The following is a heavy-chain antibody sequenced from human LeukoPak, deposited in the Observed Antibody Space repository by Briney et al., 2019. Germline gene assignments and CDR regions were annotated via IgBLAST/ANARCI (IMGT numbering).Heavy chain of an antibody. CDR2: ISGSGGST. Sequence: GGSLRPSCAASGFTFSSYAMSWVRQAPGKGLEWVSAISGSGGSTYYADSVKGRFTISRDNSKNTLYLQMNSLRAEDTAVYYCAKWFYVLDTAPRISYFDYWGQGTLVTVSS. V-gene: IGHV3-23*01. D-gene: IGHD3/OR15-3a*01. J-gene: IGHJ4*02. CDR3: AKWFYVLDTAPRISYFDY. CDR1: GFTFSSYA.